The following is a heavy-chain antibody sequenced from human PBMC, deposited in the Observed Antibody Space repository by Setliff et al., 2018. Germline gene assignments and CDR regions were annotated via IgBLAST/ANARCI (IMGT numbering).Heavy chain of an antibody. CDR2: IYSSGRT. V-gene: IGHV4-4*08. J-gene: IGHJ6*03. CDR1: GGSLRGNAIF. Sequence: SETLSLTCTVSGGSLRGNAIFWIWIRQPPGKGLEWIGYIYSSGRTNYNPSLKSRVTLSVDTSNNQFSLKVSSVTAADTAVYYCARAPPNRYSGSYEYFYMDVWGKGTTVTVS. D-gene: IGHD1-26*01. CDR3: ARAPPNRYSGSYEYFYMDV.